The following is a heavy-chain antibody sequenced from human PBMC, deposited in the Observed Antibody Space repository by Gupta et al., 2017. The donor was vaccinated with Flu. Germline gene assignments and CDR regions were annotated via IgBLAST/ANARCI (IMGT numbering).Heavy chain of an antibody. CDR3: GKDEKTTAVAGTATAD. CDR2: ISSSSDYI. Sequence: EVQLVGSWGGLVKPGGSLRLSCAASGFTFSRHTMNWVRQAPGKGLEWVSSISSSSDYIFYGDSVRGRLTISRDNAQNSLYLQMDSLRAEDTAVYYCGKDEKTTAVAGTATADWSQGILVIVSS. V-gene: IGHV3-21*02. D-gene: IGHD6-19*01. CDR1: GFTFSRHT. J-gene: IGHJ4*02.